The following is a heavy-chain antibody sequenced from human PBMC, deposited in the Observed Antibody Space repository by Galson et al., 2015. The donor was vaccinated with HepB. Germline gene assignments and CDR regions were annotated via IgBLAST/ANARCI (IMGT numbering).Heavy chain of an antibody. CDR3: VRYRGVATWDT. J-gene: IGHJ4*02. V-gene: IGHV3-21*06. CDR1: GFTFSSYS. CDR2: ISTDSSKI. Sequence: SLRLSCAGSGFTFSSYSMNWVRQVPGKGLEWVSSISTDSSKINYADSVKGRFAISRDNAKNTLYLQMSSLRAEDTAVYYCVRYRGVATWDTWGQGTLVTVSS. D-gene: IGHD5-12*01.